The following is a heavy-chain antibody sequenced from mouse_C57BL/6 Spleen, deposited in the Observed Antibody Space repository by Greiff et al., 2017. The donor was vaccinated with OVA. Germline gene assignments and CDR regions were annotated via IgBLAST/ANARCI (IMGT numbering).Heavy chain of an antibody. CDR1: GFNITDYY. J-gene: IGHJ4*01. D-gene: IGHD2-3*01. CDR3: SDGYPFYAMDY. Sequence: VQLQQSGAELVRPGASVKLSCTASGFNITDYYMHWVKQRPEQGLEWIGRIDPEDGDTEYAPKFQGQATMHAEPSSNTAYLQLSSLTSEVTAVYYCSDGYPFYAMDYWGQGTSVTVSS. V-gene: IGHV14-1*01. CDR2: IDPEDGDT.